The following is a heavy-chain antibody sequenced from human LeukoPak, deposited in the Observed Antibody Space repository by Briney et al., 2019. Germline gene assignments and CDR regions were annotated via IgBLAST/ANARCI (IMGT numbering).Heavy chain of an antibody. J-gene: IGHJ4*02. D-gene: IGHD3-22*01. CDR3: ARDLDDSSGYYDY. V-gene: IGHV1-69*13. CDR1: GGTFSSYA. CDR2: IIPIFGTA. Sequence: SVKVSCKASGGTFSSYAISWVRQAPGQGLEWVGGIIPIFGTANYAQKFQGRVTITADESTSTAYMELSSLRSEDTAVYYCARDLDDSSGYYDYWGQGTLVTVSS.